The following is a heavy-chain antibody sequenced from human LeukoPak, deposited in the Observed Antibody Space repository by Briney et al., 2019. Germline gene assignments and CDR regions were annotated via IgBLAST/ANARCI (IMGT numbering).Heavy chain of an antibody. D-gene: IGHD3-22*01. CDR1: GFTFDDYA. CDR3: AKDLNYYDSSGYYDY. J-gene: IGHJ4*02. Sequence: GGSLRLSCAASGFTFDDYAMHWVRQAPGKGLEWVSGISWNSGSIGYADSVKGRFTISRDNAKNSLYLQMNSLRAEDTALYYCAKDLNYYDSSGYYDYWGQGTLVTVSS. CDR2: ISWNSGSI. V-gene: IGHV3-9*01.